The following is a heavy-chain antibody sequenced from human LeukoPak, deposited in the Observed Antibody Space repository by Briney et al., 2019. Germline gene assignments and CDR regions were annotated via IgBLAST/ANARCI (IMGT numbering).Heavy chain of an antibody. CDR2: IYYSGST. V-gene: IGHV4-59*01. J-gene: IGHJ4*02. Sequence: PSETLSLTCTVSGGSISSNCWSWIRQPPGKGLEWIGYIYYSGSTNYNPSLKSRVTISVDTSKNQFSLKLSSVTAADTAVYYCARYGSGSSLVDYWGQGTLVTVSS. CDR3: ARYGSGSSLVDY. CDR1: GGSISSNC. D-gene: IGHD3-10*01.